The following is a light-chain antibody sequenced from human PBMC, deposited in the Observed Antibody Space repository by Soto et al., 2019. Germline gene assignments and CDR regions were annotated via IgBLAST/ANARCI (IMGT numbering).Light chain of an antibody. V-gene: IGKV1-5*03. Sequence: DIQITQTQSSLSASVGDRVTITCQASQDISNYLNWYQQKPGKAPKLLIYKASTLKSGVPSRFSGSGSGTEFTLTISSLQPDDFATYYCQHYNSYSEAFGQGTKVAIK. CDR3: QHYNSYSEA. CDR1: QDISNY. J-gene: IGKJ1*01. CDR2: KAS.